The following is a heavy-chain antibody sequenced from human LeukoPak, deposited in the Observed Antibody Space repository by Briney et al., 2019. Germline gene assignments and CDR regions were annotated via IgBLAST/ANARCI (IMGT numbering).Heavy chain of an antibody. Sequence: SETLSLTCTVSGGSISSYYWSWIRQPPGKGLEWIGSIYYSGSTYYNPSLKSRVTISVDTSKNQFSLKLSSVTAADTAVYYCARHTGHGDYVPPFDYWGQGTLVTVSS. CDR2: IYYSGST. V-gene: IGHV4-39*01. CDR1: GGSISSYY. J-gene: IGHJ4*02. D-gene: IGHD4-17*01. CDR3: ARHTGHGDYVPPFDY.